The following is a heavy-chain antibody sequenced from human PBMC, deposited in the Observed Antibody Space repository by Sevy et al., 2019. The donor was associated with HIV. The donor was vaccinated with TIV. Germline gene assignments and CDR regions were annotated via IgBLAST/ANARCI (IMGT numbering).Heavy chain of an antibody. CDR3: AKESPGYNYDSSGSLDY. Sequence: GGSLRLSCAASGFTFNTYAMSWVRQAPGKGLEWVSGTSGSAYSTYYADSVKGRFTISRDNSKNTLSLQMNSLRAEDTAVYYCAKESPGYNYDSSGSLDYWGQGTLVTVSS. CDR2: TSGSAYST. CDR1: GFTFNTYA. D-gene: IGHD3-22*01. J-gene: IGHJ4*02. V-gene: IGHV3-23*01.